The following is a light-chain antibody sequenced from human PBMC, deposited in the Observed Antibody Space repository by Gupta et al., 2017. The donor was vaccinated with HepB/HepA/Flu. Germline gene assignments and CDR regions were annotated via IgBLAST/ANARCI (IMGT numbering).Light chain of an antibody. CDR3: QQDKRPLT. Sequence: ELVMTQAPATLSVSPRTRFTLSCRASESIGTNLAWYQQKPVQSPRLLVYDAFTTASGVPARFRGSGSETEFTLTISGRQSEDFAFYYCQQDKRPLTFGGGTKVEIK. CDR1: ESIGTN. J-gene: IGKJ4*01. V-gene: IGKV3-15*01. CDR2: DAF.